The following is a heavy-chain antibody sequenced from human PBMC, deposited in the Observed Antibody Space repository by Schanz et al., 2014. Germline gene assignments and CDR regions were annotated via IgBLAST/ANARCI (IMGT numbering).Heavy chain of an antibody. V-gene: IGHV3-66*01. J-gene: IGHJ6*02. CDR3: ASLIGTTSAHFYGMDV. CDR1: GFTFSTYW. CDR2: IFGGGST. D-gene: IGHD1-7*01. Sequence: EVQLVESGGGLVQPGGSLRLSCAASGFTFSTYWMSWVRQAPGKGPEWVSVIFGGGSTYYADSVKGRFTISRDNSKNTVYLQMNSLRAEDTAVYFCASLIGTTSAHFYGMDVWGQGTTVTVSS.